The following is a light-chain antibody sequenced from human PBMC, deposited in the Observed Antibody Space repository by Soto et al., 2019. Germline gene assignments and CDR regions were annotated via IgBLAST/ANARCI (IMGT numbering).Light chain of an antibody. Sequence: VVLTQSPGTLSLSPWERATLSCRASQSVSSNYLAWYQQKPDQAPRLLMYDASSRATGIPDRFSGSGSGTDFTLTISSLEPEDFAMYYCQQYGGPPRTFGGGTKVDIK. J-gene: IGKJ4*01. CDR1: QSVSSNY. V-gene: IGKV3-20*01. CDR3: QQYGGPPRT. CDR2: DAS.